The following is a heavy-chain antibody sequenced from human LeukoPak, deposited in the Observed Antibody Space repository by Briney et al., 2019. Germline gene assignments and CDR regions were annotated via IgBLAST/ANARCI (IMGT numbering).Heavy chain of an antibody. V-gene: IGHV3-7*04. CDR1: GFTFSSYW. CDR2: IKEDGSQK. J-gene: IGHJ4*02. CDR3: ARDLDY. Sequence: GESLRLSCAASGFTFSSYWMSWVRQAPGNGLEWVANIKEDGSQKFYVDSVKGRFTISRDNAKNSLYLQMDSLRAEDTAVYYCARDLDYWGQGTLVTVSS.